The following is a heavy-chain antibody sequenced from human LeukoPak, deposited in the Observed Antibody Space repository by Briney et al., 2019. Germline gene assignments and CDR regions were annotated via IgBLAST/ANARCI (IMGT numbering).Heavy chain of an antibody. J-gene: IGHJ4*02. CDR3: AKDGYSYSYYFDY. CDR2: ISYDGSNK. D-gene: IGHD5-18*01. V-gene: IGHV3-30*18. CDR1: GFTFSSYG. Sequence: GGSLRPSCAASGFTFSSYGMHWVRQAPGRGLEWVAVISYDGSNKYYADSVKGRFTISRDNSKNTLYLQMNSLRAEDTAVYYCAKDGYSYSYYFDYWGQGTLVTVSS.